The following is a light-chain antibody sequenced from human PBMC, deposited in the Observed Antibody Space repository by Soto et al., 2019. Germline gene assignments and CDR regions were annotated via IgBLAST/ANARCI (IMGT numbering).Light chain of an antibody. CDR3: QTWGSGIVV. Sequence: QLVLTQSPSASASLGASVKLTCTLSSGHSNYAIAWHQQQSEKGPRYLMKLNSDGSHSKGDGIPDRFSGSSSGAERYLPISSLQPDDESDYYCQTWGSGIVVFGGGTKLTVL. V-gene: IGLV4-69*01. CDR1: SGHSNYA. CDR2: LNSDGSH. J-gene: IGLJ2*01.